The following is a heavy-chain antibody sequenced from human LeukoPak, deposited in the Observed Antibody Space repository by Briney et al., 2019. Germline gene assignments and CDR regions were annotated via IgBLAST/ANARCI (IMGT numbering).Heavy chain of an antibody. CDR2: IIPILGIA. J-gene: IGHJ4*02. CDR3: ARDHFAEAIAAAGTD. V-gene: IGHV1-69*04. Sequence: GASVKVSCKASGGTFSSYAISWVRQAPGQGLEWMGRIIPILGIANYAQKFQGRVTITADKSTSTAYMELSSLRSEDTAVYYCARDHFAEAIAAAGTDWDQGTLVTVSS. CDR1: GGTFSSYA. D-gene: IGHD6-13*01.